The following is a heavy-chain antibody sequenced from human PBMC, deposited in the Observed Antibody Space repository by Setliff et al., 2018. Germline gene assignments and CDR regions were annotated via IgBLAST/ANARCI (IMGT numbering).Heavy chain of an antibody. CDR1: GQSFSDYY. Sequence: SETLSLTCAIYGQSFSDYYWSWVRQPPGKGLEWIGEVYHSGSTNYNPSLKSRVTISVDTSKNQFSLKLSSVTAADTAVYYCARDRQYCSSPTCYSSYFYYYGMD. J-gene: IGHJ6*01. V-gene: IGHV4-34*01. CDR2: VYHSGST. D-gene: IGHD2-2*02. CDR3: ARDRQYCSSPTCYSSYFYYYGMD.